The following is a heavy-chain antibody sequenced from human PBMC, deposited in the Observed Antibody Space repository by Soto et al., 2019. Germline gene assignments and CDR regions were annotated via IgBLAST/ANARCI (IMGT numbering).Heavy chain of an antibody. CDR3: ARHVRVWAAAGCMDV. CDR1: GGSISSSSYY. CDR2: IYYSGST. J-gene: IGHJ6*02. Sequence: SETLSLTCTVSGGSISSSSYYWGWIRQPPGKGLEWIGSIYYSGSTYYNPSLKSRVTISVDTSKNQFSLKLSSVTAADTAVYYCARHVRVWAAAGCMDVWGQGTTVTVSS. V-gene: IGHV4-39*01. D-gene: IGHD6-13*01.